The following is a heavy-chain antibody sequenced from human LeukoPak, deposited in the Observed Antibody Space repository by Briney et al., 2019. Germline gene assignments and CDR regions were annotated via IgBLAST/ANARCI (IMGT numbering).Heavy chain of an antibody. J-gene: IGHJ2*01. D-gene: IGHD4-11*01. Sequence: GGSLRLSCAGSGFTSSNYAMVWVRQAPGKGLDWVSGIYGDITFDANSGKGRGTISIDDAKNTLFLQMNSLRADDTALYYCAKALVTSPIYNWYFDLWGRGTLVTVSS. V-gene: IGHV3-23*01. CDR2: IYGDIT. CDR1: GFTSSNYA. CDR3: AKALVTSPIYNWYFDL.